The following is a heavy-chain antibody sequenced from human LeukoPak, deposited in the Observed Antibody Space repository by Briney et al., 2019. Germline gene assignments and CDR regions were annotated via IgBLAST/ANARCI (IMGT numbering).Heavy chain of an antibody. CDR2: ISYDGSNK. J-gene: IGHJ4*02. V-gene: IGHV3-30-3*01. CDR1: GLTFSSYA. CDR3: ARALDLYFDY. Sequence: PGGSLRLSCAASGLTFSSYAMHWVRQAPGKGLEWVAVISYDGSNKYYADSVKGRFTISRDNSKNTLYLQMNSLRAEDTAVYYCARALDLYFDYWGQGTLVTVSS.